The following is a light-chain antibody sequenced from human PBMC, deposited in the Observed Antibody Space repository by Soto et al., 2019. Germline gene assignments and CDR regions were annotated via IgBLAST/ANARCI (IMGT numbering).Light chain of an antibody. Sequence: VVMTQSPATLSVSPWERATLSCRASQSVSNNLAWYQQKPGQAPRLLIYGASTRATGIPARFSGSGSGTEFTLTINSLQSEDFAVYYCQQYNNWPPITFGQGTRLEIK. V-gene: IGKV3-15*01. CDR3: QQYNNWPPIT. J-gene: IGKJ5*01. CDR2: GAS. CDR1: QSVSNN.